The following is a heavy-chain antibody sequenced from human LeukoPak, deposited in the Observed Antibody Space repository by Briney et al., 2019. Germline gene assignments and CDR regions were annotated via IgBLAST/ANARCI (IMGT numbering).Heavy chain of an antibody. CDR1: GGSISSSSYY. D-gene: IGHD6-13*01. V-gene: IGHV4-39*01. J-gene: IGHJ4*02. Sequence: SETLSLTCTVSGGSISSSSYYWGWIRQPPGKGLEWSGSIYYSGRNYYNPSLKSRVTISVDTSKNQFSLKLSSVTAADTAVYYCARHRIVAAGPIDYWGQGTLVTVSS. CDR2: IYYSGRN. CDR3: ARHRIVAAGPIDY.